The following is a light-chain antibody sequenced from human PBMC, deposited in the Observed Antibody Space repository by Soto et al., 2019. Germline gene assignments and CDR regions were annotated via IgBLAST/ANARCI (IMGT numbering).Light chain of an antibody. J-gene: IGKJ4*01. CDR3: HQYYKWPLT. CDR2: DAS. Sequence: EIVWTQSPATLSLSPGERATLACRASQSAISNLAWYQQKPGQTPRLLIYDASTRATDIPARFSGSGSGTDFTLTISSLLSEDFAVYYCHQYYKWPLTFGGGTKVDIK. CDR1: QSAISN. V-gene: IGKV3-15*01.